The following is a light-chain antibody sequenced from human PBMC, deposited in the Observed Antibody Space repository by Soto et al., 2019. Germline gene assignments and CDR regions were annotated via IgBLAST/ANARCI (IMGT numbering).Light chain of an antibody. V-gene: IGKV1-5*03. CDR1: QSVGSW. Sequence: DIQMTQSPSTLSASVGDRVTITCRASQSVGSWLAWYEQKPGKAPKLLIYKESSLASGVPSRFSGSGSGTEFYLTISSLQPDDFASYHCQQYGSSSPWTFGQGTKVEIK. CDR2: KES. J-gene: IGKJ1*01. CDR3: QQYGSSSPWT.